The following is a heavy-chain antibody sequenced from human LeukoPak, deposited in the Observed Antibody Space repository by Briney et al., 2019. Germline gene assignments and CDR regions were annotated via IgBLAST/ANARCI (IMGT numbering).Heavy chain of an antibody. Sequence: GGSLRLSCAASGFTFSTYAMSWVRQAPGKGLEWVSAISGSGGSANYADSVKGRVTVSRDNSKSTLYLQMNSLRAEDTAVYYCARERPRYGFWSGYPVDYWGQGTLVTVSS. CDR3: ARERPRYGFWSGYPVDY. CDR1: GFTFSTYA. D-gene: IGHD3-3*01. J-gene: IGHJ4*02. V-gene: IGHV3-23*01. CDR2: ISGSGGSA.